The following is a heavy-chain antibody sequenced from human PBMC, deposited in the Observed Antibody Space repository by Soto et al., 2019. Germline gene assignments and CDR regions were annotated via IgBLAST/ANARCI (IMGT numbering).Heavy chain of an antibody. D-gene: IGHD3-22*01. Sequence: SVKVSCKASGGTFSSYAISWVRQAPGQGLEWMGGIIPIFGTANYAQKFQGRVTITADESTSTAYMELSSLRSEDTAVYYCARARALAYDSSGYYLGSFDYWGQGTLVTVSS. J-gene: IGHJ4*02. CDR2: IIPIFGTA. CDR3: ARARALAYDSSGYYLGSFDY. V-gene: IGHV1-69*13. CDR1: GGTFSSYA.